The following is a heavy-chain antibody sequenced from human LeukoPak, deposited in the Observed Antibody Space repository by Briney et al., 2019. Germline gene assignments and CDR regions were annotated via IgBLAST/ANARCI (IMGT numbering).Heavy chain of an antibody. V-gene: IGHV1-8*01. CDR1: GYTCTSYD. D-gene: IGHD3-3*01. CDR3: ARGRRDFWSGYSYYYYYYGMDV. J-gene: IGHJ6*02. CDR2: MNPTSGNT. Sequence: ASVKVSCKASGYTCTSYDIDWVRHATGQGLEWMGWMNPTSGNTGYAQKFQGRVTMTRNTSISTAYMELSSLRSEDTAVYYCARGRRDFWSGYSYYYYYYGMDVWGQGTTVTVSS.